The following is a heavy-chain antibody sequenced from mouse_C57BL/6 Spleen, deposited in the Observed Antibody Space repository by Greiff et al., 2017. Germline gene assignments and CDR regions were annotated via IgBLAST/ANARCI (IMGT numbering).Heavy chain of an antibody. V-gene: IGHV5-17*01. Sequence: EVQLVESGGGLVKPGGSLKLSCAASGFTFSDYGMHWVRQAPEKGLEWVAYISSGSSTIYYADTVKGRFTISRDNAKNTLFLQMTSLRSEDTAMYYCARCFDYYGSSYAWYFDVWGTGTTVTVSS. CDR3: ARCFDYYGSSYAWYFDV. D-gene: IGHD1-1*01. CDR2: ISSGSSTI. J-gene: IGHJ1*03. CDR1: GFTFSDYG.